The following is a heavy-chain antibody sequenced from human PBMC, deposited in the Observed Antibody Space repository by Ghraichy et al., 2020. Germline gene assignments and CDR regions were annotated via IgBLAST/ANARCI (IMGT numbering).Heavy chain of an antibody. CDR1: GGSFSGYY. Sequence: SETLSLTCAVYGGSFSGYYWSWVRQPPGKGLEWIGEINHSGSTNYNPSLKSRVTISVDTSKNQFSLKLSSVTAADTAVFYCARQRPNSGYDQNYYYYYMDVWGKGTTVTVSS. J-gene: IGHJ6*03. CDR2: INHSGST. CDR3: ARQRPNSGYDQNYYYYYMDV. D-gene: IGHD5-12*01. V-gene: IGHV4-34*01.